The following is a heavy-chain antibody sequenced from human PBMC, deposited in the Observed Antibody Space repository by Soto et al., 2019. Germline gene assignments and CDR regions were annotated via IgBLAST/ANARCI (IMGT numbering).Heavy chain of an antibody. CDR2: ISANSGNT. D-gene: IGHD1-1*01. CDR1: GYPFTING. Sequence: GASVKVSCKASGYPFTINGISWVRQAPGQGLEWMGWISANSGNTNYAQKFQGRVTMTTETSTTTAYMELRNLTSDDTAVYYCARDRNHGLDNWGQGTLVTVSS. J-gene: IGHJ4*02. V-gene: IGHV1-18*01. CDR3: ARDRNHGLDN.